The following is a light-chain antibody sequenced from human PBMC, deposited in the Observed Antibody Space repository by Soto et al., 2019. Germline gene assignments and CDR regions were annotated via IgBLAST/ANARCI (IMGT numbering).Light chain of an antibody. J-gene: IGKJ1*01. CDR1: QSVSSY. Sequence: EIVLTQSPATLSLSPGERATLSCRASQSVSSYLAWYQQKPGQAPRLLIYDASNRATGIPARFSGSGSRTDFTLTISSLEPEDFAVYYCQQRSNWPPWTFGQGTKV. CDR3: QQRSNWPPWT. V-gene: IGKV3-11*01. CDR2: DAS.